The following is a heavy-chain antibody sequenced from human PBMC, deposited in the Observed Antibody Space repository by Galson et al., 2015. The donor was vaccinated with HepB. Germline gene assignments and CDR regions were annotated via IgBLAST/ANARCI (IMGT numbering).Heavy chain of an antibody. V-gene: IGHV3-23*01. J-gene: IGHJ4*02. CDR3: AKVGERKRYYFDY. Sequence: SLRLSCAASGFTFSNYAMSWVRQAPGKGLEWVSSISGSGTSTYYADSVKGRFTLSRDSSKNTLYLQMNSLRAEDTAIYYCAKVGERKRYYFDYWCQGTLVTVSS. CDR2: ISGSGTST. CDR1: GFTFSNYA.